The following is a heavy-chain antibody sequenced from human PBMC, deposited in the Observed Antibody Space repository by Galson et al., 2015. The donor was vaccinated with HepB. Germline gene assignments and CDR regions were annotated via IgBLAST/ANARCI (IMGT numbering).Heavy chain of an antibody. Sequence: SVKVSCKASGYTFTSYDINWVRQATGQGLEWMGWMNPNSGNTGYAQKFQGRVTMTRNTSISTAYMELSSLRSEDTAVYYCARRLPRRAAAGTNWFDPWGQGTLVTVSS. CDR1: GYTFTSYD. CDR2: MNPNSGNT. CDR3: ARRLPRRAAAGTNWFDP. D-gene: IGHD6-13*01. J-gene: IGHJ5*02. V-gene: IGHV1-8*01.